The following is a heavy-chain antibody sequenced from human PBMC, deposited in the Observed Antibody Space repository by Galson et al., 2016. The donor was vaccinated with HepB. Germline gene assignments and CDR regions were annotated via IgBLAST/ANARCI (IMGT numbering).Heavy chain of an antibody. J-gene: IGHJ4*02. V-gene: IGHV2-70*04. CDR1: GFSLSTTAMR. D-gene: IGHD6-19*01. CDR2: IDWDDDK. CDR3: VRLWSSGWTTYFDY. Sequence: PALVKPTQTLTLTCTFSGFSLSTTAMRVSWIRQPPGKALEWLARIDWDDDKFYSTSLKTRLTISKDNSKNQVVLTMTNMDPVDTATYYCVRLWSSGWTTYFDYWGQGTLATVSS.